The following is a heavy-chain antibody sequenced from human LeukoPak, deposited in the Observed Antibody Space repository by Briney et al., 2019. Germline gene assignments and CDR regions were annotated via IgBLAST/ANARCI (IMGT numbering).Heavy chain of an antibody. CDR1: GDSVSSNSAA. D-gene: IGHD6-19*01. CDR2: TYYRSKWYN. J-gene: IGHJ4*02. CDR3: ARKGDSSGWTFDY. V-gene: IGHV6-1*01. Sequence: SQTLSLTCAISGDSVSSNSAAWNWIRRSPSRGLEWLGRTYYRSKWYNDYAVSVKSRITINPDTSKNQFSLQLNSVTPEDTAVYYCARKGDSSGWTFDYWGQGTLVTVSS.